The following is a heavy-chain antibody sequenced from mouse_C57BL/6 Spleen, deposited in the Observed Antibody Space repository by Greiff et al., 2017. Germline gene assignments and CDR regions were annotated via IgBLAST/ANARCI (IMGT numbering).Heavy chain of an antibody. CDR1: GYTFTSYW. CDR3: ARDYGSRGGLFDD. CDR2: INPSSGYT. Sequence: VQLVESGAELAKPGASVKLSCKASGYTFTSYWMHWVKQRPGQGLEWIGYINPSSGYTKYNQKFKDKATLTADKSSSTAYMQLSSLTYEDSAVYYCARDYGSRGGLFDDWGQGTTLTVSS. V-gene: IGHV1-7*01. D-gene: IGHD1-1*01. J-gene: IGHJ2*01.